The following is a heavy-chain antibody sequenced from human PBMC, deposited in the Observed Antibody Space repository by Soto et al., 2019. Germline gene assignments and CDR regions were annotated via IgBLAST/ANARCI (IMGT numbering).Heavy chain of an antibody. Sequence: QVQLVESGGGVVQPGRSLRLSCAASGLTFSSYGMHWVHQAPGKGLEWVAVIWYDGSNKYHADSVKGRFTISRDNSKNTLYLQLNSLRAEDTAVYYCAKASNTATDAVDYWGQGTLVTVSS. CDR3: AKASNTATDAVDY. CDR2: IWYDGSNK. J-gene: IGHJ4*02. D-gene: IGHD5-18*01. V-gene: IGHV3-33*06. CDR1: GLTFSSYG.